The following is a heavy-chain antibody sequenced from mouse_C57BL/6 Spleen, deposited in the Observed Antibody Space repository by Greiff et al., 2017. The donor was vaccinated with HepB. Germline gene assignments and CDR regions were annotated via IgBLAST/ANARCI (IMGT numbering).Heavy chain of an antibody. CDR3: ARMDDYDERGFAY. Sequence: QVQLQESGPGILQPSQTLSLTCSFSGFSLSTFGMGVGWIRQPSGKGLEWLAHIWWDDDKYYNPALKSRLTISKDTSKNQVFLKIANVDTADTATYYCARMDDYDERGFAYWGQGTLVTVSA. J-gene: IGHJ3*01. CDR1: GFSLSTFGMG. D-gene: IGHD2-4*01. V-gene: IGHV8-8*01. CDR2: IWWDDDK.